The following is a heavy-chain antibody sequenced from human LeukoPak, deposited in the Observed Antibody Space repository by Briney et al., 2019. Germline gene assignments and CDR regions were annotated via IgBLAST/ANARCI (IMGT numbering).Heavy chain of an antibody. D-gene: IGHD4-17*01. Sequence: GGSLRLSCAASGFTFSTYGMSWVRQAPGKWLEWVSVISDSGGSTYYADSVKGRFTISRDNSKNTLYLQMNSLRAEDTAVYYCAKGGSLTTVTHFDYWGQGTLVTVSS. CDR1: GFTFSTYG. J-gene: IGHJ4*02. CDR2: ISDSGGST. V-gene: IGHV3-23*01. CDR3: AKGGSLTTVTHFDY.